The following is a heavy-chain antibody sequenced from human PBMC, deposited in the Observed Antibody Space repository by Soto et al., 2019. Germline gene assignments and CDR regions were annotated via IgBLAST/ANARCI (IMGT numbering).Heavy chain of an antibody. CDR3: ARGKSTDAYKPLGY. J-gene: IGHJ4*02. Sequence: PGGALRLSCAASGFTVSDYYMTWVRQAPGRGLQWVSVIYSAGPTYYADSVKGRFTISRDESKNSLFLQMDNLRAEHTATYYCARGKSTDAYKPLGYWGPGTLVPVSS. V-gene: IGHV3-53*01. D-gene: IGHD1-1*01. CDR2: IYSAGPT. CDR1: GFTVSDYY.